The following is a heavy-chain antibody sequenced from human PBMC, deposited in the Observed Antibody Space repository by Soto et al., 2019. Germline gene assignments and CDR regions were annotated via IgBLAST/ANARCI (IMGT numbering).Heavy chain of an antibody. Sequence: QVHLVQSGTEARKPGSSVNVSCETSGGNFNSYGFNWVRQVPGQRLEWMGGIIPMFRIVKVGQIFQPRFAFTAGRSTGKVYMELTRLRPEDTAAYYCAGEVGGTGFQFWGQGTLVIVSS. V-gene: IGHV1-69*12. CDR1: GGNFNSYG. CDR2: IIPMFRIV. CDR3: AGEVGGTGFQF. J-gene: IGHJ4*02. D-gene: IGHD3-9*01.